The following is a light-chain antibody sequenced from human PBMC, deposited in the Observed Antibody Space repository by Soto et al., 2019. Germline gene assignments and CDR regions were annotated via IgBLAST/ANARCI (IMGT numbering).Light chain of an antibody. CDR3: QEYNSYPVS. J-gene: IGKJ5*01. CDR2: AAS. CDR1: QSICTW. Sequence: IQVTQSPSTLSAFVGDRVTISCRARQSICTWLAWYQQKPGKAPKLLIYAASTLESGVPSRFSGSGSGTEFTLTISSLQPEDVATYYCQEYNSYPVSFGQGTRLETK. V-gene: IGKV1-5*01.